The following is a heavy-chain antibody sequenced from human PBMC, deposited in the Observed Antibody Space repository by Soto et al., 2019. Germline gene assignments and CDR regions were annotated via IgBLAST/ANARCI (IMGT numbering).Heavy chain of an antibody. CDR1: GCSISSGDYY. CDR2: IYYSGST. J-gene: IGHJ6*02. Sequence: TLSLTCTVSGCSISSGDYYWSWSRQPPGKGLEWIGYIYYSGSTYYNPSLKSRVTISVDTSKNQFSLKLSSVTAADTAGYDSATEVAASETGVWGPGATVTDPS. CDR3: ATEVAASETGV. V-gene: IGHV4-30-4*01. D-gene: IGHD2-15*01.